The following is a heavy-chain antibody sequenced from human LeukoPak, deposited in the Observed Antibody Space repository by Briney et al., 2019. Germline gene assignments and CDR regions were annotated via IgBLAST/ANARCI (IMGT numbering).Heavy chain of an antibody. J-gene: IGHJ4*02. D-gene: IGHD1-26*01. CDR2: ISGSGGST. CDR1: GFTFSSYA. V-gene: IGHV3-23*01. Sequence: GGSLRLSCAAPGFTFSSYAMSRVRQAPGKGLEWVSAISGSGGSTYYADSVKGRFTISRDNSKNTLYLQMNSLRAEDTAVYYCAKVVKAEVGATDYWGQGTLVTVSS. CDR3: AKVVKAEVGATDY.